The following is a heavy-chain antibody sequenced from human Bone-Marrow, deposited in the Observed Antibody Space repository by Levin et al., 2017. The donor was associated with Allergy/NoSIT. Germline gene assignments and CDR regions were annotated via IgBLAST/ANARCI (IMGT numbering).Heavy chain of an antibody. V-gene: IGHV3-48*03. CDR3: AREGAYCSGGSCYFDY. CDR2: ITSSGRTI. Sequence: LSLTCAASGFTFSSYEMNWVRQAPGKGLECGSYITSSGRTIYYADSVKGRFTISRDNAKNSMYLQVNSLRAEDTAIYYGAREGAYCSGGSCYFDYWGQGTLVTVSS. D-gene: IGHD2-15*01. J-gene: IGHJ4*02. CDR1: GFTFSSYE.